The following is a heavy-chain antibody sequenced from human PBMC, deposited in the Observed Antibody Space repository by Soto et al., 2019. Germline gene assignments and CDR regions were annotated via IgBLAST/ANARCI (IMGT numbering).Heavy chain of an antibody. CDR3: SKDPYSSGWDCHYYYGMVV. J-gene: IGHJ6*02. Sequence: QVQLVQSGAEVKKPGSSVKVSCKASGGTFSNYAFSWVRQAPGQGLEWMGGNNPIFGTPNYAQKFKGRLTIIADESASTVYMELSSLRSDDTAVYYCSKDPYSSGWDCHYYYGMVVWGQGTTVTVSS. CDR2: NNPIFGTP. CDR1: GGTFSNYA. D-gene: IGHD6-19*01. V-gene: IGHV1-69*01.